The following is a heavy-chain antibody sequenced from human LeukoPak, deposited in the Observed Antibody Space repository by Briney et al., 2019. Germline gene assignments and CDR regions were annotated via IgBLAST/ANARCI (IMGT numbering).Heavy chain of an antibody. CDR2: INPNSGGT. D-gene: IGHD6-19*01. CDR1: GYTFTGYY. Sequence: ASVKVSCKASGYTFTGYYMHWVRQAPGQGLEWMGWINPNSGGTNYAQKFQGRVTMTRDTSTSTVYMELSSLRSEDTAVYYCARDEDSSGWFNYWGQGTLVTVSS. J-gene: IGHJ4*02. CDR3: ARDEDSSGWFNY. V-gene: IGHV1-2*02.